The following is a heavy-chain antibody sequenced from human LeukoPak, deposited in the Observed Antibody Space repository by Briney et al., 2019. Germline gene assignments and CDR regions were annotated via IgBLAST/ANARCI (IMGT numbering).Heavy chain of an antibody. J-gene: IGHJ5*02. CDR2: INSDGSTT. V-gene: IGHV3-74*01. CDR3: ARDWWFDP. CDR1: GFILSNYW. Sequence: GSLRLSCAASGFILSNYWMHWVRQGPGKGLVWVSRINSDGSTTDYADSVRGRFTISGDNAKNTLYLQMNSLRVEDTAVYYCARDWWFDPWGQGTLVTVSS.